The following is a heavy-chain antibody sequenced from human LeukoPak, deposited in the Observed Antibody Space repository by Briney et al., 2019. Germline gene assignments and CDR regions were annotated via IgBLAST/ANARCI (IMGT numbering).Heavy chain of an antibody. CDR2: IYYSGSS. CDR1: GGSISSFY. CDR3: VRDQGGSSYRHAFDL. J-gene: IGHJ3*01. V-gene: IGHV4-59*01. Sequence: SETLSLTCTVSGGSISSFYWTWIRQPPGKGLEWIGYIYYSGSSNYNLSLKSRVTISIDTSKNQFSLNLSSVTAADTAVYYCVRDQGGSSYRHAFDLWGQGTMVTVSS. D-gene: IGHD1-26*01.